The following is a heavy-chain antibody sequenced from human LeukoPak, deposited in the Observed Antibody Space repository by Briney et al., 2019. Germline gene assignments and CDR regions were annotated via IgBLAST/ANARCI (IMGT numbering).Heavy chain of an antibody. CDR3: ARLVGYCSSTSCLYYFDY. CDR2: IYYSGST. D-gene: IGHD2-2*01. Sequence: SETLSLTCTVSGGSISSSSYYWGWIRQPPGKGLEWIGSIYYSGSTYYNPSLKSRVTISVDTSKNQFSLKLSSVTAADTAVYYCARLVGYCSSTSCLYYFDYWGQGTLVTVSS. V-gene: IGHV4-39*01. J-gene: IGHJ4*02. CDR1: GGSISSSSYY.